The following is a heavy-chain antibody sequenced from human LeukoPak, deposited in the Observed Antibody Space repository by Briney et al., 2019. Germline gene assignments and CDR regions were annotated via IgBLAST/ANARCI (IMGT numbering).Heavy chain of an antibody. CDR2: ISGSGGST. J-gene: IGHJ4*02. V-gene: IGHV3-23*01. CDR1: GFTFSSYA. CDR3: AKERLPTRDYFDY. D-gene: IGHD5-12*01. Sequence: GASLRLSCAASGFTFSSYAMSWVRQAPGKGLEWVSAISGSGGSTYYADSVKGRFTISRDNSKNTLYLQMNSLRAEDTAVYYCAKERLPTRDYFDYWGQATLVTVSS.